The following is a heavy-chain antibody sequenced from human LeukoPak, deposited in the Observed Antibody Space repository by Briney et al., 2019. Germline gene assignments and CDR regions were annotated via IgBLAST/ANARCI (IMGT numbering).Heavy chain of an antibody. Sequence: GGSLRLSCAASGFTFTSYWMHWMRQAPGKGLEWVANMKQDGSEIYYVDSVKGRFTISSDNAKNSLYLQMNGLRAEDTALYYCAKDIEAAADYYFDYWGQGTLVTVSS. V-gene: IGHV3-7*03. CDR2: MKQDGSEI. CDR1: GFTFTSYW. J-gene: IGHJ4*02. D-gene: IGHD6-13*01. CDR3: AKDIEAAADYYFDY.